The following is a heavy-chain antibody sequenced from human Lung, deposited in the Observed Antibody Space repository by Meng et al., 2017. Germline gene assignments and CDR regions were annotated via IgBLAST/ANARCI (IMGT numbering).Heavy chain of an antibody. CDR2: IYYSGST. Sequence: QLQLQESGPGLVKPSETLSLTCTVSGGSISSSSYYWGWIRQPPGKGLEWIGNIYYSGSTYYNPSLKSRVTISVDTSKNHFSLKLSSVTAADTAVYYCASYYYDSSGSSFDYWGQGTLVTVSS. CDR3: ASYYYDSSGSSFDY. D-gene: IGHD3-22*01. J-gene: IGHJ4*02. CDR1: GGSISSSSYY. V-gene: IGHV4-39*01.